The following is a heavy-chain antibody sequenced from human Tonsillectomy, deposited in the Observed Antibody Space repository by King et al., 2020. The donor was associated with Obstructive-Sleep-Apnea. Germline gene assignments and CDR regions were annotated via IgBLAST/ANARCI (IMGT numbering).Heavy chain of an antibody. D-gene: IGHD3-16*02. V-gene: IGHV3-30*02. CDR2: IPYDGSNK. CDR1: GFTFSSYG. Sequence: VQLVESGGGVVQPGRSLRLSCAASGFTFSSYGMHWVRQTPGKGLEWVAFIPYDGSNKYYADSMKGRFTISRDNSKNTLYLQMNSLRAEDTAVYYCAKDSYVWGSYRYTPSDYWGQGTLVTVSS. CDR3: AKDSYVWGSYRYTPSDY. J-gene: IGHJ4*02.